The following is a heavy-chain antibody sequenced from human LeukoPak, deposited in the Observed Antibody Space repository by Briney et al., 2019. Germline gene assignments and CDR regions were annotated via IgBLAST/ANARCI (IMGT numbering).Heavy chain of an antibody. V-gene: IGHV1-69*04. CDR1: GGTFSSYT. Sequence: ASVKLSCKASGGTFSSYTISWVRQAPGQGLEWMGRIIPILGIANYAQKFQGRVTITADKSTSTAYMELSSLRSEDTAVYYCAREGVITGTTSWFDPWGQGTLVTVSS. D-gene: IGHD1-7*01. CDR2: IIPILGIA. CDR3: AREGVITGTTSWFDP. J-gene: IGHJ5*02.